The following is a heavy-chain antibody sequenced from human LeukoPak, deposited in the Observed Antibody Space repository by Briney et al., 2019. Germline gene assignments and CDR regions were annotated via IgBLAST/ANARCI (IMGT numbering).Heavy chain of an antibody. CDR3: ARRLKGAGNTRDPWFDP. D-gene: IGHD5-24*01. CDR1: GGSFSGYY. CDR2: INHSGST. V-gene: IGHV4-34*01. J-gene: IGHJ5*02. Sequence: PSETLSLTCAVYGGSFSGYYWSWIRQPPGKGLEWIGEINHSGSTNYNPSLKSRVTMSVDTSKNHFSLKLSSVTAADTAVYYCARRLKGAGNTRDPWFDPWGQGTLVTVSS.